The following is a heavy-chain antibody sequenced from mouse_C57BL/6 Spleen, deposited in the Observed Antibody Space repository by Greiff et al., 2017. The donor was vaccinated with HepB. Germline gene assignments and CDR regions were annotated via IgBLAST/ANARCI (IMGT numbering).Heavy chain of an antibody. CDR1: GYSFTGYF. CDR2: ITPYNGVT. J-gene: IGHJ3*01. D-gene: IGHD2-4*01. V-gene: IGHV1-20*01. Sequence: EVQLQESGPELVKPGDSVKISCKASGYSFTGYFMNWVMQSHGKSLEWIGRITPYNGVTFYNQKFKGKATLTVDKSSSTAHMELRSLTSEDYAVYFCARLEGDYDEGAWFAYWGQGTLVTVSA. CDR3: ARLEGDYDEGAWFAY.